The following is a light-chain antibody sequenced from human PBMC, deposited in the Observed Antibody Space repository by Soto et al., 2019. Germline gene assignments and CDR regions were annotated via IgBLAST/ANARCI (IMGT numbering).Light chain of an antibody. J-gene: IGKJ4*01. CDR1: PEIASW. CDR3: QQATTFPLT. V-gene: IGKV1-12*01. CDR2: GTS. Sequence: DIQMTQSPSSVSASVGDRVIITCRASPEIASWLAWYQQKPGKAPKLLIYGTSDLRSGVPSRFSGSRSGPDFILTIDSLQPDDFATYYCQQATTFPLTFGGGTKVDVK.